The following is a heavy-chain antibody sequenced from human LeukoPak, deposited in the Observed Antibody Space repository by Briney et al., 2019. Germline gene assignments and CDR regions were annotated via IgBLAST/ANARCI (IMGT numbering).Heavy chain of an antibody. CDR1: GFTFSSYA. J-gene: IGHJ4*02. D-gene: IGHD2-15*01. CDR2: ISGSGGST. V-gene: IGHV3-23*01. Sequence: PGGSLRLSCAASGFTFSSYAMSWVRQAPGEGLEWVSAISGSGGSTYYADSVKGRFTISRDNSKNTLYLQMNSLRAEDTAVYYCAKGIEPVVVAAHYLDYWGQGTLVTVSS. CDR3: AKGIEPVVVAAHYLDY.